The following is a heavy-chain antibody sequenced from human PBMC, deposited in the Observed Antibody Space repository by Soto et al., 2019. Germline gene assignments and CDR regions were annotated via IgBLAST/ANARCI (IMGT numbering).Heavy chain of an antibody. CDR3: ARRFMSAGWLDP. Sequence: QVQLVQSGAEVMRPGASVKVSCKASGYTFTSYAVHWVRQAPGQGLEWMGWINAANGNTEYFERFRGRVTITRDIXXXXXXXXXXXXTSEDTAVYYCARRFMSAGWLDPWGQGTLVTVSS. J-gene: IGHJ5*02. D-gene: IGHD3-10*01. CDR2: INAANGNT. V-gene: IGHV1-3*01. CDR1: GYTFTSYA.